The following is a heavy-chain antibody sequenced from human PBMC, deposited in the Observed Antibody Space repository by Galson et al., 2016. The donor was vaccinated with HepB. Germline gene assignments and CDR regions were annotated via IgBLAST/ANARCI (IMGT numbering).Heavy chain of an antibody. D-gene: IGHD5-24*01. V-gene: IGHV3-30*18. CDR1: GFTFSSYG. CDR2: ISHDGNNK. J-gene: IGHJ4*02. CDR3: AKDSGEDGHNFVQY. Sequence: SLRLSCAASGFTFSSYGMHWVRQGPGKGLEWVAGISHDGNNKFYADSVKGRFTISRDNSKNTLYLQINSLRAEDTAVFYCAKDSGEDGHNFVQYWGQGTLVTVSS.